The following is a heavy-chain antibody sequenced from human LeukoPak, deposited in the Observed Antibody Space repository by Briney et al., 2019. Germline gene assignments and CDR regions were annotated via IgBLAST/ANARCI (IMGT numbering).Heavy chain of an antibody. CDR1: GFTFEDSG. D-gene: IGHD6-13*01. Sequence: GGSLRLSCAASGFTFEDSGMTWVRQAPGKGLEWVSGINWNGGSTFFADFVKGRFTISRDNAKKYLYLQMNSLRVEDTALYYCARKRVNSWYFDYWGQGTLVTVSS. CDR3: ARKRVNSWYFDY. J-gene: IGHJ4*02. V-gene: IGHV3-20*04. CDR2: INWNGGST.